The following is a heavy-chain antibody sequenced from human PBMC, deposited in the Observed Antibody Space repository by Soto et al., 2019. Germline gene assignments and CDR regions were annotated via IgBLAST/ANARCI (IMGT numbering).Heavy chain of an antibody. CDR2: IYYSGST. Sequence: SSETLSLTSTVSGGSISSYDWGWIRQPPGKGLEWIGYIYYSGSTNYNPSLKSRVTISVDTSKNQFSLKLSSVTAADTAVYYCARGYCSGGSCYWGVYYMDVWGKGTTVTVSS. J-gene: IGHJ6*03. D-gene: IGHD2-15*01. CDR3: ARGYCSGGSCYWGVYYMDV. V-gene: IGHV4-59*01. CDR1: GGSISSYD.